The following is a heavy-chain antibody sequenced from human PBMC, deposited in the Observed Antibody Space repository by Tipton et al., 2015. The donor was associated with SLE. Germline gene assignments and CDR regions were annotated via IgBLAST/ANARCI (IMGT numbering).Heavy chain of an antibody. CDR3: ARLSTDYADRSGYGYFDH. J-gene: IGHJ4*02. Sequence: QLVQSGAEVEKPGASVKVSCRASGFTFTSYGFVWVRQAPGQGLEWMGWISANNGDTFYTRMLQGRVTMTTDTSTSTAYMELRSLRSDDTAVYYCARLSTDYADRSGYGYFDHWGQGTLVTVSS. CDR1: GFTFTSYG. D-gene: IGHD3-22*01. CDR2: ISANNGDT. V-gene: IGHV1-18*04.